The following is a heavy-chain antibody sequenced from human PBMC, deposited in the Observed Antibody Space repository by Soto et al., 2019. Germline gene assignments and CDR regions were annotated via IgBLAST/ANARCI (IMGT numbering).Heavy chain of an antibody. D-gene: IGHD3-10*02. J-gene: IGHJ4*02. CDR3: ATRYTRGFRCSGGRGDYFDY. CDR1: GGSISSSSYY. V-gene: IGHV4-39*01. CDR2: IYYSGTT. Sequence: SETLSLTCTVSGGSISSSSYYWSWIRQPPGKGLEWIGSIYYSGTTYYNPSLKNRVTISVDTSKNQFSLKLSSVTAADTAVYYRATRYTRGFRCSGGRGDYFDYWGQGTLVTVSS.